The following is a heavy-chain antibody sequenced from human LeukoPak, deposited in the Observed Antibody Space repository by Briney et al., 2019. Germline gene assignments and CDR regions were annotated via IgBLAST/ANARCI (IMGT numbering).Heavy chain of an antibody. CDR2: INPNSGGT. CDR1: GYTFTGYY. Sequence: ASVTVSCKASGYTFTGYYIHWVRQAPGQGLEWMGWINPNSGGTNSAQKFQGRVTMTRDTSISTAYMELSRLTSDDTAVYYCARQYAYGGSYWIDYWGQGTLVTVSS. J-gene: IGHJ4*02. D-gene: IGHD1-26*01. V-gene: IGHV1-2*02. CDR3: ARQYAYGGSYWIDY.